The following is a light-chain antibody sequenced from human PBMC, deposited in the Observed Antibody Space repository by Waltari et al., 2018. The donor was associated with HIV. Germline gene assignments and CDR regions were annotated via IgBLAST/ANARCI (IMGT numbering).Light chain of an antibody. CDR3: QSYDSTNPCI. V-gene: IGLV6-57*03. J-gene: IGLJ1*01. CDR2: EDN. Sequence: NFILTQPHSVSESPGKTVTISCARSSGGIASNSVQWYQQRPGRAPTPVNYEDNQRPSGVPDRFSGSIDSSSNSAYLTIYDLKTEDEADYYCQSYDSTNPCIFGTGTRVTVL. CDR1: SGGIASNS.